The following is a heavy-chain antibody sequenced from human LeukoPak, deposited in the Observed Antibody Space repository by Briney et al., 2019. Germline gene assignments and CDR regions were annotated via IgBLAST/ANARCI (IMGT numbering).Heavy chain of an antibody. J-gene: IGHJ6*02. Sequence: GGSLRLSCAASGFTFSSYEMNWVRQAPGKGLEWVSYISSSGSTIYYADSGKGRFTISRDNAKNSLYLQMNSLRAEDTAVYYCARADYYYYGMDVWGQGTTVTVSS. CDR3: ARADYYYYGMDV. V-gene: IGHV3-48*03. CDR1: GFTFSSYE. CDR2: ISSSGSTI.